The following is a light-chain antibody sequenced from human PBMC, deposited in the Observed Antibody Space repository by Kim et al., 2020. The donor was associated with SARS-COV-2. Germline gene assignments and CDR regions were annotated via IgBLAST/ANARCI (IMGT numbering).Light chain of an antibody. CDR3: QAWDSVSGII. J-gene: IGLJ2*01. CDR2: EDN. CDR1: KVEDKY. Sequence: SPGQKPNITCSGHKVEDKYTSWYQQRPGQSPLLVIYEDNKRPSGIPERFSGSNAGNTGTLTISGTQAMDEADYYCQAWDSVSGIIFGGGTQLTVL. V-gene: IGLV3-1*01.